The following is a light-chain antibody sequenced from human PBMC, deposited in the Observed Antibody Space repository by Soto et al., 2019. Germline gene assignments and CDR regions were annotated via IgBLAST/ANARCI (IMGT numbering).Light chain of an antibody. CDR3: QQYNSWPHT. V-gene: IGKV3-15*01. CDR1: QSVDSN. CDR2: GAS. Sequence: ELVVTQSPATLSVSPGERATLSCRASQSVDSNLAWYHQAPGQAPRLLIYGASTRATFIPDRFSGSGSGTEFTLTISSLQSEDFAVYYCQQYNSWPHTFGQGTKVDIK. J-gene: IGKJ1*01.